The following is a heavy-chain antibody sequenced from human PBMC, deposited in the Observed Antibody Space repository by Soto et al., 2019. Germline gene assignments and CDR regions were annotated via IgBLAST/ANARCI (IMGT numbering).Heavy chain of an antibody. CDR1: GYTFTTHY. CDR2: MNSRTGST. CDR3: AREVIGNYYGMDV. J-gene: IGHJ6*02. Sequence: QVQLVQSGAEVKKPGASVKVSCRASGYTFTTHYLHWVRQAPGQGFEWLGVMNSRTGSTTYAQKFQDRGTMTRDTSTSTGYMELTSLRPEDTAVYYCAREVIGNYYGMDVWGQGTTVIVSS. V-gene: IGHV1-46*01.